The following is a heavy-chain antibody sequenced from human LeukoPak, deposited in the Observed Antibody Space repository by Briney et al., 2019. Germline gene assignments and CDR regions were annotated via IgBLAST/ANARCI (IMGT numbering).Heavy chain of an antibody. Sequence: SETLSLTCAVYGGSFSVYYWSGIRQPPGKGLEWIGEINHSGSTNYNPSLKSRVTISVDTSKNQFSLKLSSVTAADTAVYYCARVGVDTAMVDAFDIWGQGTMVTVSS. CDR3: ARVGVDTAMVDAFDI. V-gene: IGHV4-34*01. J-gene: IGHJ3*02. CDR1: GGSFSVYY. CDR2: INHSGST. D-gene: IGHD5-18*01.